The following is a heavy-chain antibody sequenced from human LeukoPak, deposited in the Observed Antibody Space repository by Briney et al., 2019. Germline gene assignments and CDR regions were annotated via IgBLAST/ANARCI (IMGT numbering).Heavy chain of an antibody. Sequence: PSETLSLTCAVYGGSFSGYYWSWIRQPPGKGLEWIGEINHSGSTNYNPSLKSRVTISVDTSKNQFSLMLRSVTAADTAVYYCARESRYFDWGNYMDVWGKGTTVTVSS. CDR3: ARESRYFDWGNYMDV. J-gene: IGHJ6*03. CDR2: INHSGST. D-gene: IGHD3-9*01. V-gene: IGHV4-34*01. CDR1: GGSFSGYY.